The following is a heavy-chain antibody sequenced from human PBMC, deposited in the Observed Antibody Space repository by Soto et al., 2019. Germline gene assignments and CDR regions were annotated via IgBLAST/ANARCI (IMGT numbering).Heavy chain of an antibody. CDR2: ISWNSGSI. J-gene: IGHJ4*02. CDR3: AKDRRSSGFDY. CDR1: GFTFDDYA. V-gene: IGHV3-9*01. Sequence: EVQLVESGGGLVQPGRSLRLSCVASGFTFDDYAMHWVRQAPGKGLEWVSGISWNSGSIGYADSVKGRFTISRDNAKNSLYLQMNSLRAEDTALYYCAKDRRSSGFDYWGQGTLVTVSS. D-gene: IGHD6-6*01.